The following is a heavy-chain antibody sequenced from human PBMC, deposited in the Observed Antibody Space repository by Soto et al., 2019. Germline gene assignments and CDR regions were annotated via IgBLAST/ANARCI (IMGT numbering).Heavy chain of an antibody. CDR1: GFTFSNAW. J-gene: IGHJ6*02. CDR3: TTPGIAAAGTFLYYYYGMDV. CDR2: IKSKTDDGTT. D-gene: IGHD6-13*01. Sequence: GGSLRLSCAASGFTFSNAWMNWVRQAPGKGLEWVGRIKSKTDDGTTDYPAPVKGRFTISRDDSKNTLNLQMNSLKTEETAVYYCTTPGIAAAGTFLYYYYGMDVWGQGTTVTVSS. V-gene: IGHV3-15*07.